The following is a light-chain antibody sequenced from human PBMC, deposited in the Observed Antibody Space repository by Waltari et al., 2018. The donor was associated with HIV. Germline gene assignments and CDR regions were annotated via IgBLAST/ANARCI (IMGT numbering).Light chain of an antibody. V-gene: IGLV1-47*01. CDR2: KND. J-gene: IGLJ2*01. Sequence: QSVLTQPPSTSGTPGQKVTISCSGSSSNLGTNNVYWYQKLPGTAPKLLSYKNDQRPSGVPDRFSGAKSGASASLAIIGLRSGDEGDYYCAGWDESLSGVIFGGGTKLSVL. CDR1: SSNLGTNN. CDR3: AGWDESLSGVI.